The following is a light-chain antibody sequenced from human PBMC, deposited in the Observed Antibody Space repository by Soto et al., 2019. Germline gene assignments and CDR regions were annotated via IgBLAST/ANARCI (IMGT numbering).Light chain of an antibody. CDR1: QSVRNNY. J-gene: IGKJ2*01. CDR3: HQYGSSPPYT. Sequence: VLTQSPGTLSLSPGESATLSCRASQSVRNNYFAWYQQKPGQAPRLLIFGSSDRATGIPDRFSGSGSGTDFTLTISRLEPEDFAVYYCHQYGSSPPYTFGQGTKLEIK. CDR2: GSS. V-gene: IGKV3-20*01.